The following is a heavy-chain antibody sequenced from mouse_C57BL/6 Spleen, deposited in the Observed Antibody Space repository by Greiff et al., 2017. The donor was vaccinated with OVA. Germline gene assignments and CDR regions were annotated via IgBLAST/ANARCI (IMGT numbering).Heavy chain of an antibody. CDR1: GFSLTSYG. V-gene: IGHV2-5*01. J-gene: IGHJ4*01. CDR2: IWRGGST. CDR3: AKNDGYLYYAMDN. D-gene: IGHD2-3*01. Sequence: VQLQQSGPGLVQPSQSLSITCTVSGFSLTSYGVHWVHQSPGKGLEWLGVIWRGGSTDYNAAFMSRLSITKDNSKSQVFLKMNSLQADDTAIYYCAKNDGYLYYAMDNWGQGTSVTVSS.